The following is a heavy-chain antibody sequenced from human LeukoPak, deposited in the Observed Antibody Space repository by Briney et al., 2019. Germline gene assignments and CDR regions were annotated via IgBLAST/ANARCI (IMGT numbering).Heavy chain of an antibody. Sequence: GGSLRLSCAASGFTFGSYAMSWVRQAPGKGLEWVSAISGSGGSTYYADSVKGRFTISRDNSKNTLYLQMNSLRAEDTAVYYCAKDWSSVGHYFDYWGQGTLVAVSS. CDR2: ISGSGGST. D-gene: IGHD1-26*01. V-gene: IGHV3-23*01. CDR1: GFTFGSYA. J-gene: IGHJ4*02. CDR3: AKDWSSVGHYFDY.